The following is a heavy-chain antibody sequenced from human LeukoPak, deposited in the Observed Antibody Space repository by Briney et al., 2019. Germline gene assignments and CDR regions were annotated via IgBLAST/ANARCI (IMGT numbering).Heavy chain of an antibody. Sequence: SETLSLICTVSGGSISSYYWSWIRQPPGKGLEWIGYIYYSGSTNYNPSLKSRVTISVDTSKSQFSLKLSSVTAADTAVYYCAGALVGYCSSTSCYSIYYYYYGMDVWGKGTTVTVSS. D-gene: IGHD2-2*02. J-gene: IGHJ6*04. CDR3: AGALVGYCSSTSCYSIYYYYYGMDV. CDR2: IYYSGST. CDR1: GGSISSYY. V-gene: IGHV4-59*01.